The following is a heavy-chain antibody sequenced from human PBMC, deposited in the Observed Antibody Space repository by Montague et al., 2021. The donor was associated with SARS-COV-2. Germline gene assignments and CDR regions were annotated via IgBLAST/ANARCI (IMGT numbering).Heavy chain of an antibody. V-gene: IGHV3-9*01. CDR2: ISWTSGNI. Sequence: SLRLSCAASVFTFDDYAMTWVRQAPGKGLEWVSGISWTSGNINYADSVKGRFTISRDNAKNSLYLQMSSLRAEDTALYYCAKVPVAVAGYYFDHWGQGTLVTVSS. J-gene: IGHJ4*02. D-gene: IGHD6-19*01. CDR1: VFTFDDYA. CDR3: AKVPVAVAGYYFDH.